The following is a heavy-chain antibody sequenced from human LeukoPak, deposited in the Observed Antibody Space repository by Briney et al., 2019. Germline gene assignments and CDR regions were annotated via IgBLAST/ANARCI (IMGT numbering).Heavy chain of an antibody. V-gene: IGHV3-23*01. Sequence: GGSLRLSCVASGFTFINYLMNWVRQGPGKGLEWVSGISHSGSSIYYADSVKGRFTISRDNSKNTLYLQMDRLRVEDTAVYYCAMALDYWGQGTLVTVSS. CDR3: AMALDY. J-gene: IGHJ4*02. CDR1: GFTFINYL. CDR2: ISHSGSSI.